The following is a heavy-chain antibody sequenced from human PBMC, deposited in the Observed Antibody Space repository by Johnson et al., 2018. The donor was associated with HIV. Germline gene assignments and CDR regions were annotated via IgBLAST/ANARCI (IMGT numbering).Heavy chain of an antibody. J-gene: IGHJ3*01. Sequence: VQLVESGGGVVQPGGSLRLSCAASGFTFSSYGMHWVRRAPGKGLECLSYITSSVSPVSCTDSVKGQYTIAWDNAKTSLFLRVNSLRAEDSGIYYCARDATPWGGDYVGYAFDLWGQGTVVTVSS. V-gene: IGHV3-48*04. D-gene: IGHD4-17*01. CDR2: ITSSVSPV. CDR3: ARDATPWGGDYVGYAFDL. CDR1: GFTFSSYG.